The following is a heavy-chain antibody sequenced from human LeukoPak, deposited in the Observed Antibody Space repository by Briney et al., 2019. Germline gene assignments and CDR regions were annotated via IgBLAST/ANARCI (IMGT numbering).Heavy chain of an antibody. D-gene: IGHD3-22*01. V-gene: IGHV4-4*07. Sequence: SETLSLTCTVSGGSISSYYWSWIRQPAGKGLEWIGRIYTSGSTNYNPSLKSRVTMSVDTSKNQFSLKLSSVTAADTAVYYLAREYYYDSSGYYWEWGQGTLVTVSS. CDR1: GGSISSYY. J-gene: IGHJ4*02. CDR2: IYTSGST. CDR3: AREYYYDSSGYYWE.